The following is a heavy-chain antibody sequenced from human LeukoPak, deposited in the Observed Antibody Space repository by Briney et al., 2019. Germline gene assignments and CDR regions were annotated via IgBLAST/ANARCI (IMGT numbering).Heavy chain of an antibody. CDR3: AREAFSSAWYFDY. CDR2: ISYDGTKK. CDR1: GFTYSSFG. D-gene: IGHD6-25*01. Sequence: PGGSLRLSCGASGFTYSSFGMHWVRQAPGKGLEWVAGISYDGTKKYFADSVRGRFTVSRDNSENTPYLHMNSLRPEDTAVYYRAREAFSSAWYFDYWGQGTLVTVPS. J-gene: IGHJ4*02. V-gene: IGHV3-30*03.